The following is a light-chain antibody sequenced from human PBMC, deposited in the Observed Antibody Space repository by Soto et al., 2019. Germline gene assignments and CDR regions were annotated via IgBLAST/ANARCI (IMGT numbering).Light chain of an antibody. CDR2: GAS. J-gene: IGKJ3*01. CDR1: QSVRSSN. V-gene: IGKV3-20*01. Sequence: EIVLTQSPGTLPLSPGERVTLSCRASQSVRSSNLAWYQQKPGQAPRLLIYGASSKATGIPDRFSGSGSGTDFTLTISRLEPEDFAVYYCQQYGSSLFTFGPGTKVDIK. CDR3: QQYGSSLFT.